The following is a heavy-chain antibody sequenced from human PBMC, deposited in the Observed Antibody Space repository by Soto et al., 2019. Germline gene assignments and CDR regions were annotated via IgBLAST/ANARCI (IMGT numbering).Heavy chain of an antibody. Sequence: SETLSLTCTVSGGSISSGGYYWSWIRQHPGKGLEWIGYIYYSGSTYYNPSLKSRVTISVDTSKNQFSLKLSSVTAADTAVYYCARDRVRGTTQIRDYYYYGMDVWGQGTTVTVS. CDR2: IYYSGST. D-gene: IGHD1-7*01. CDR3: ARDRVRGTTQIRDYYYYGMDV. CDR1: GGSISSGGYY. J-gene: IGHJ6*02. V-gene: IGHV4-31*03.